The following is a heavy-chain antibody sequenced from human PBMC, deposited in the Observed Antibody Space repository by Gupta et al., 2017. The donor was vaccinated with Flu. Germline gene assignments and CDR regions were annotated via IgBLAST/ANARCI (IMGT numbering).Heavy chain of an antibody. V-gene: IGHV1-69*01. CDR2: IIPIFGTA. Sequence: QVQLVQSVAEVKKPGSSVTVSCKASGGTFRSYAIRWVRQAPGPGLEWMGGIIPIFGTANYAQKFQGRVTITADESTSTAYMELSSMRSENTAVYYCARSLYCGGDCYSLFYWYFDLWGRGTLVTVSS. CDR1: GGTFRSYA. J-gene: IGHJ2*01. CDR3: ARSLYCGGDCYSLFYWYFDL. D-gene: IGHD2-21*02.